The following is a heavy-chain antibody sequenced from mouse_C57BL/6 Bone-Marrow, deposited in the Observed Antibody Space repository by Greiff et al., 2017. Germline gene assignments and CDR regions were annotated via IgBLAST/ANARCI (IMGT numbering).Heavy chain of an antibody. CDR2: ISSGGSYT. Sequence: EVLLVESGGDLVKPGGSLKLSCAASGFTFSSYGMSWVRQTPDKRLEWVATISSGGSYTYYPDSVKGRFTISRDNAKNTQYLQMSSLKSEDTAMYYCARHHDGRYFDVWGTGTTVTVSS. CDR1: GFTFSSYG. V-gene: IGHV5-6*01. J-gene: IGHJ1*03. CDR3: ARHHDGRYFDV. D-gene: IGHD2-3*01.